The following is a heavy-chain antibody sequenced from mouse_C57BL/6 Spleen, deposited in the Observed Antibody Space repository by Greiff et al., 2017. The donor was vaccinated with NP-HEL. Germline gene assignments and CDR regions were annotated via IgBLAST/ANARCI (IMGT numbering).Heavy chain of an antibody. Sequence: EVKLVESEGGLVQPGSSMKLSCTASGFTFSDYYMAWVRQVPEKGLEWVANINYDGSSTYYLDSLKSRFIISRDNAKNILYLQMSSLKSEDTATYYCARYYGYGGDYYAMDYWGQGTSVTVSS. CDR3: ARYYGYGGDYYAMDY. J-gene: IGHJ4*01. CDR1: GFTFSDYY. CDR2: INYDGSST. V-gene: IGHV5-16*01. D-gene: IGHD2-2*01.